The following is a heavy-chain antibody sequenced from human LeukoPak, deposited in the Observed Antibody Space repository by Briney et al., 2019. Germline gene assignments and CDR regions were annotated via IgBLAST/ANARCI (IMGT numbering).Heavy chain of an antibody. CDR1: GFTVSSNY. Sequence: AGGSLRLSCAASGFTVSSNYMSWVRQAPGKGLEWVSVIYSGGSTYYADSVKGRFTISRDNSKNTLYLQMNSLRAEDTAVYYCARDGYYYDSSGSITLDYWGQGTLVTVSS. CDR3: ARDGYYYDSSGSITLDY. CDR2: IYSGGST. V-gene: IGHV3-66*02. J-gene: IGHJ4*02. D-gene: IGHD3-22*01.